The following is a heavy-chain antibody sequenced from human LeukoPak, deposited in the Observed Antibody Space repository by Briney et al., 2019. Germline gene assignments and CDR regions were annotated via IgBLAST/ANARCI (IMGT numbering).Heavy chain of an antibody. V-gene: IGHV1-69*04. CDR2: IIPILGIA. CDR3: ARGPMTTMTTSDY. D-gene: IGHD4-17*01. CDR1: GGTFSSYA. J-gene: IGHJ4*02. Sequence: SVKVSCKASGGTFSSYAISWVRQAPGQGLEWMGRIIPILGIANYAQKFQGRVTITADKSTSTAYMELSSLRSEDTAVYYCARGPMTTMTTSDYWGQGTLVTVSS.